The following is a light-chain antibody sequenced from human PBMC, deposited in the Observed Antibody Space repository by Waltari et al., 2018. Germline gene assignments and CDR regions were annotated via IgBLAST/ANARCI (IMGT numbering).Light chain of an antibody. CDR1: ISDIGDYNY. Sequence: QSALTQPASVSGSPGQSITISCTGTISDIGDYNYVSWYQQYPGKAPTLIIFDVNKRSSGVSNRFSGSKSGNTASLTISGLQAEDEAEYYCNSYTFSNTWVFGGGTKLTVL. J-gene: IGLJ3*02. CDR3: NSYTFSNTWV. CDR2: DVN. V-gene: IGLV2-14*01.